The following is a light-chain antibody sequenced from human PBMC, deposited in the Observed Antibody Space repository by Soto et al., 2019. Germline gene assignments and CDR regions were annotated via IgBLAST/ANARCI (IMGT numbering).Light chain of an antibody. J-gene: IGLJ1*01. V-gene: IGLV2-14*03. CDR2: DVT. Sequence: SDLNQPAYVSGAPGRWITIPCTGTSNDIGGYNYVSWYQQFPGKAPKLIIYDVTNRPSGVSFRFSGSKSGNTASLTISGLQAEDQAGYHCSSYSTTSTRRLFGAGTKVTVL. CDR1: SNDIGGYNY. CDR3: SSYSTTSTRRL.